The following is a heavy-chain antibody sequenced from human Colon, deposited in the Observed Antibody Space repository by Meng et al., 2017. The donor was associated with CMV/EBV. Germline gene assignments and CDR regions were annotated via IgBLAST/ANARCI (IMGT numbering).Heavy chain of an antibody. CDR2: IYSSSTTT. Sequence: GQLVQSGAEVKQPGASVKLSFKTSGYTFSDYHIHWVRQAPGQGLEWMGLIYSSSTTTDHAQKFQGSFTIIRATYISSVYMELSSLGADDTAYYYCAKDPGSSRLPFDYWGQGSLVTVSS. V-gene: IGHV1-2*02. J-gene: IGHJ4*02. CDR1: GYTFSDYH. CDR3: AKDPGSSRLPFDY. D-gene: IGHD3-10*01.